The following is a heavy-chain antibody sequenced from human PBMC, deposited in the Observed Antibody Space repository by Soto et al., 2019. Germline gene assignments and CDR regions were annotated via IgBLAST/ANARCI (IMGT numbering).Heavy chain of an antibody. V-gene: IGHV4-4*02. CDR3: ARNRYDGYDFDY. Sequence: QVQLQESGPGLVKPSETLSLTCTVSSGSISSSRWWSWVRQSPGKGLEWIGEVAENGYIHCIPSLKRRLTISLDKSKNRFSLRLTSVTAADTALYYCARNRYDGYDFDYWGQGALVTVSS. CDR1: SGSISSSRW. CDR2: VAENGYI. J-gene: IGHJ4*02. D-gene: IGHD5-12*01.